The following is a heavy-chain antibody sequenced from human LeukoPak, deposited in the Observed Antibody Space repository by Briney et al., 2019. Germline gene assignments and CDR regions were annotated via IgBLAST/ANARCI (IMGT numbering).Heavy chain of an antibody. CDR3: ARGDVELYFGVPEDAFDI. D-gene: IGHD3-3*01. V-gene: IGHV3-30-3*01. CDR1: GFTFSSYA. CDR2: ISYDGSNK. J-gene: IGHJ3*02. Sequence: GGSLRLSCAASGFTFSSYAMHWVRQAPGKGLEWVAVISYDGSNKYYADSVKGRFTISRDNSKNTLYLQMNSLRAEDTAVYYCARGDVELYFGVPEDAFDIWGQGTMVTVSS.